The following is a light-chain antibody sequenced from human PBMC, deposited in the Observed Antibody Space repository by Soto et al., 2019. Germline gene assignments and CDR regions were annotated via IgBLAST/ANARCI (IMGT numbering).Light chain of an antibody. CDR1: QTVINTY. CDR2: GAS. CDR3: QQYGSSPLT. J-gene: IGKJ4*01. V-gene: IGKV3-20*01. Sequence: EIVLTQSPGTLSLSPGERATLSCRASQTVINTYLAWYQQKPGQAPRLLIYGASSRATGVPDRFSGSGSGTDFTLTISRLEPEDFVVYFCQQYGSSPLTFGGGTKVEIK.